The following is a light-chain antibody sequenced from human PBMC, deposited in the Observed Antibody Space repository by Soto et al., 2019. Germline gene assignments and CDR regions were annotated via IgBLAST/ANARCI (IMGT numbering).Light chain of an antibody. CDR1: QSVSNS. CDR3: QQYINWLRT. Sequence: EIVMTQSPATLSVSPGGRATLSCRASQSVSNSLAWYQQKPGQALRLLIYGAFTGATGIPARFSGSGSGTEFTLTISSLQSEDFAVYYCQQYINWLRTFGQGTKVDIK. J-gene: IGKJ1*01. V-gene: IGKV3-15*01. CDR2: GAF.